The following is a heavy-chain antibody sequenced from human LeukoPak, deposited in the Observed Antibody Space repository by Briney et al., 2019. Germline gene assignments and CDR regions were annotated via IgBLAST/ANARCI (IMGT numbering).Heavy chain of an antibody. CDR3: ARAQYYFDSSGYSGRSQRYYYMDV. V-gene: IGHV3-48*03. CDR2: ISSSGRSI. Sequence: GGSLRLSCAASVFTFSSYEMNWVRQAPGKGLEWISYISSSGRSISYTDSVKGRFTISRDNAKNSLYLQMNSLRAEDTAVYYCARAQYYFDSSGYSGRSQRYYYMDVWGKGTTVTISS. D-gene: IGHD3-22*01. CDR1: VFTFSSYE. J-gene: IGHJ6*03.